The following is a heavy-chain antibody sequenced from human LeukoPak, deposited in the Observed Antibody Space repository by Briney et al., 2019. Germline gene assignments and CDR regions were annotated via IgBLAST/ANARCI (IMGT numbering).Heavy chain of an antibody. J-gene: IGHJ5*02. D-gene: IGHD6-19*01. Sequence: GGSLRLSCAASGFTFSSYSMNWVRQAPGKGLEWVSSISSSSSYIYYADSVKGRFTISRDNAKNSLYLQMNSLRAEDTAVYYCARDLAYSSGWSWFDPWGQGTLVTVSS. V-gene: IGHV3-21*01. CDR2: ISSSSSYI. CDR3: ARDLAYSSGWSWFDP. CDR1: GFTFSSYS.